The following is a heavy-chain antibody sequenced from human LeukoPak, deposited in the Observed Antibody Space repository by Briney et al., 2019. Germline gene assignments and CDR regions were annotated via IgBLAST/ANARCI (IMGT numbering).Heavy chain of an antibody. CDR1: GDSISRYY. Sequence: SETLSLTCTVSGDSISRYYWSWIRQPPGKGLEWIGYIYYSGSTNYNPSLKSRVTISVDTSKNQFSLKLSSVTAADTAVYYCASSHGDSSWVHDAFDIWGQGTMVTVSS. D-gene: IGHD6-19*01. CDR3: ASSHGDSSWVHDAFDI. V-gene: IGHV4-59*01. CDR2: IYYSGST. J-gene: IGHJ3*02.